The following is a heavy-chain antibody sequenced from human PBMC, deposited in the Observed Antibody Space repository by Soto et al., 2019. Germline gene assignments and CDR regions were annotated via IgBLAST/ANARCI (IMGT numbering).Heavy chain of an antibody. CDR1: GFTFSGSA. V-gene: IGHV3-73*02. Sequence: EVQLVESGGGLVQPGGSLKLSCAASGFTFSGSAMHWVRQASGKGLEWVGRIRSKANSYATAYAASVKGRFTISRDDSKNTAYLQMISMKTEDTAVYYCTAWNSGSQTDSWGQGTLVTVSS. CDR2: IRSKANSYAT. CDR3: TAWNSGSQTDS. D-gene: IGHD1-26*01. J-gene: IGHJ4*02.